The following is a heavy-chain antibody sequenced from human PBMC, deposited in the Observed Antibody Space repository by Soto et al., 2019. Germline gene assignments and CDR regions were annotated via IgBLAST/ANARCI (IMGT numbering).Heavy chain of an antibody. Sequence: SETLSLTCTVSGGSISSSSYYWGWIRQPPGKGLEWIGSIYYSGSTYYNPSLKSRVTISVDTSKNQFSLKLSSVTAADTAVYYCARHSSGYSSGWDLVYWGQGTLVTVS. CDR2: IYYSGST. CDR3: ARHSSGYSSGWDLVY. CDR1: GGSISSSSYY. J-gene: IGHJ4*02. D-gene: IGHD6-19*01. V-gene: IGHV4-39*01.